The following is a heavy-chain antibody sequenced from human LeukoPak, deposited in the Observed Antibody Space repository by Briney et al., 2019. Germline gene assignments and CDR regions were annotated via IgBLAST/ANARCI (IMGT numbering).Heavy chain of an antibody. CDR1: GFTFSTYA. D-gene: IGHD5-12*01. Sequence: GGSLRLSCAASGFTFSTYAMHWVRQAPGKGLEWVSIISTSGDTTYYAGSVKGRFTISRDNSKNTLFLQMNSLRAEDTAVYYCARDAGRSGYDIFDYWGQGTLVTVSS. CDR2: ISTSGDTT. J-gene: IGHJ4*02. V-gene: IGHV3-23*01. CDR3: ARDAGRSGYDIFDY.